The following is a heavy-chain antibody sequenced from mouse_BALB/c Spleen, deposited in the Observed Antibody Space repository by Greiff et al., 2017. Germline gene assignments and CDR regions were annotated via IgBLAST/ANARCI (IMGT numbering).Heavy chain of an antibody. J-gene: IGHJ1*01. CDR3: ARGIYYGNYYWYFDV. CDR1: GFTFSSYA. Sequence: EVQVVESGGGLVKPGGSLKLSCAASGFTFSSYAMSWVRQTPEKRLEWVASISSGGSTYYPDSVKGRFTISRDNARNILYLQMSSLRSEDTAMYYCARGIYYGNYYWYFDVWGAGTTVTVSS. D-gene: IGHD2-1*01. CDR2: ISSGGST. V-gene: IGHV5-6-5*01.